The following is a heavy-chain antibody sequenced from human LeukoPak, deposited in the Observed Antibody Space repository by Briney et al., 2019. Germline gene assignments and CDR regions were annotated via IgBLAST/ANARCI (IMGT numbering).Heavy chain of an antibody. CDR3: ARGRMMNVLMVYALGKIKWFDS. J-gene: IGHJ5*01. D-gene: IGHD2-8*01. CDR2: INHSGST. CDR1: GGSFSGYY. Sequence: PSETLSLTCAVYGGSFSGYYWSWLRQPPGKGLEWIGEINHSGSTNYNPSLKSRVTISVDTSKNQFSLKLSSVTAADTAMYLCARGRMMNVLMVYALGKIKWFDSWGQGTLVTVSS. V-gene: IGHV4-34*01.